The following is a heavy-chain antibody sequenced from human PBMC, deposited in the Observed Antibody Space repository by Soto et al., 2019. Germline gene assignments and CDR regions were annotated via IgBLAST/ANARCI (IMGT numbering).Heavy chain of an antibody. Sequence: SVSNAWMNWVRQAPGKGLELVGRIKSKTDGGTTDYAAPVKGRFTISRDDSKNTLYLQMNSLKTEDTAVYYCTTDQIVVINSGFDYWGQGTLVTVSS. V-gene: IGHV3-15*07. CDR3: TTDQIVVINSGFDY. J-gene: IGHJ4*02. CDR2: IKSKTDGGTT. CDR1: SVSNAW. D-gene: IGHD3-22*01.